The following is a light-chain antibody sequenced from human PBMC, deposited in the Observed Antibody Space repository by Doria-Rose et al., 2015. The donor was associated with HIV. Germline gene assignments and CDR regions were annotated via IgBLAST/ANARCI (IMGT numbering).Light chain of an antibody. J-gene: IGKJ1*01. CDR2: DGS. V-gene: IGKV3-20*01. CDR1: QSFSSTY. Sequence: EIVMTQSPGTLSLSPGEGATLSRRASQSFSSTYLAWYQQKPGQAPSLLIYDGSTRATGIPDRSSASGSGTDFTLTINRLEPEDFALYYCHQYGTSWTFGQGTKVEI. CDR3: HQYGTSWT.